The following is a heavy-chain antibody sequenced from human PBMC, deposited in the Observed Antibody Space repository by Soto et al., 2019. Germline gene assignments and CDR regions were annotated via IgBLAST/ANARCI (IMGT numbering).Heavy chain of an antibody. D-gene: IGHD3-3*01. CDR1: GFTFSSHA. CDR2: VTASGDRT. CDR3: AKDRHGEVRYYYMDV. Sequence: EVQLLESGGGLGQSGGSLRLSCAASGFTFSSHAMTWVRQAPGKGLEWVSTVTASGDRTFYADSVKGRFTISRDNSKNTLSLQMSSLRAEDTAVYFCAKDRHGEVRYYYMDVWGKGTTVTVSS. J-gene: IGHJ6*03. V-gene: IGHV3-23*01.